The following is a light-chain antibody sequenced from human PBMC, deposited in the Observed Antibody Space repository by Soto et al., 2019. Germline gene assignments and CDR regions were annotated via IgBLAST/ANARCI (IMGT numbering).Light chain of an antibody. Sequence: DIQMTQSPSSLSASVGDRVTITCQASQDVSKFLNWYQKKPGKAPKLLIYDVSNLERGVPSRFSGSGSGTDFTFTISSLQPEDIATYYCQQYDNLPLTFGGGTKVDIK. V-gene: IGKV1-33*01. CDR2: DVS. J-gene: IGKJ4*01. CDR1: QDVSKF. CDR3: QQYDNLPLT.